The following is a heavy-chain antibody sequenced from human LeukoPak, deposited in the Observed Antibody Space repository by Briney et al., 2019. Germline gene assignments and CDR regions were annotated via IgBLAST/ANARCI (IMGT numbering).Heavy chain of an antibody. J-gene: IGHJ4*02. Sequence: GGSLRISCAASGFIFDDYAMHWVRQVPGRGLEWVSLISGDGVTSFYAYSVKGRFTISRDNNNSSLSLQMRRLTTEATAFYYCVREQFSHTSNYFDNWGQGILVTVSS. D-gene: IGHD5-24*01. CDR2: ISGDGVTS. CDR3: VREQFSHTSNYFDN. V-gene: IGHV3-43*02. CDR1: GFIFDDYA.